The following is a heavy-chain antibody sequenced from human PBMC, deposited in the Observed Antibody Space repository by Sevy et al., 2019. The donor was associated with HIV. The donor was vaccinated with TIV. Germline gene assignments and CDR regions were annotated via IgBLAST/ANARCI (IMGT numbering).Heavy chain of an antibody. CDR3: ARDLNDFWSGYLYGMDV. Sequence: GGSLRLSCAASGFTFSSYWMSWVRQAPGKGLEWVANIKQDGSEKYYVDSVKGRFTISRDNAKNSLYLQMNSLRAEDTAVYYCARDLNDFWSGYLYGMDVWDQGTTVTVSS. V-gene: IGHV3-7*01. D-gene: IGHD3-3*01. CDR1: GFTFSSYW. J-gene: IGHJ6*02. CDR2: IKQDGSEK.